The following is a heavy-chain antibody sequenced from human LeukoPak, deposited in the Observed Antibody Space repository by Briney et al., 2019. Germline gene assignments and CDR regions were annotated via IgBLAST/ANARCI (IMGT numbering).Heavy chain of an antibody. V-gene: IGHV3-9*03. CDR2: ISWNSGSI. CDR1: GFTFDDYA. D-gene: IGHD5-18*01. Sequence: PGGSLRLSCAASGFTFDDYAMHWVRQAPGKGLEWVSGISWNSGSIGYADSVKGRFTISRDNAKNSLYLQMNSLRAEDMALYYCVREYSYGHDAFDIWGQGTMVTVSS. J-gene: IGHJ3*02. CDR3: VREYSYGHDAFDI.